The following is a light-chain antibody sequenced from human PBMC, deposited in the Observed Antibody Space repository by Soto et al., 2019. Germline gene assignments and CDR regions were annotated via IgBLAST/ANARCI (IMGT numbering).Light chain of an antibody. CDR3: QQYNSYEGT. J-gene: IGKJ3*01. CDR1: QSISSW. CDR2: DAS. V-gene: IGKV1-5*01. Sequence: DIQMTQSPSTLSASVGDRVTITCRASQSISSWLAWYQQKPGKAPKLLIYDASSLESGVPSRFSGSGSGTEFTLTISSLQTDDFATYYCQQYNSYEGTFGPGTKVDIK.